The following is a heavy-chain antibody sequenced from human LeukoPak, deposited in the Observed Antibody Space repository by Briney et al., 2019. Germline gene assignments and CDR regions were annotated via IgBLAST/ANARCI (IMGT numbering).Heavy chain of an antibody. V-gene: IGHV1-69*04. CDR3: ARARFLEHYYYYGMDV. CDR1: GGTFSSYA. Sequence: GASVKVSCKASGGTFSSYAISWVRQAPGQGLEWMGRIIPILGIANYAQKFQGRVTITADKSTSTAYMELSSLRSEDTAVYYCARARFLEHYYYYGMDVWGQGTTVTVSS. J-gene: IGHJ6*02. D-gene: IGHD3-3*01. CDR2: IIPILGIA.